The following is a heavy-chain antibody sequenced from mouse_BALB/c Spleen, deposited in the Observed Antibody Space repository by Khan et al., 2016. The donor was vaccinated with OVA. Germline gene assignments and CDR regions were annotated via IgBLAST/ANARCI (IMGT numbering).Heavy chain of an antibody. Sequence: QVQLKQSGPGLVAPSQSLPITCTVSGFSLTDYGVGWIRQPPGKGLEWLGVIWGGGTTHYNSALKSRLSISKDNSKSQAFLKMNSLQTDDTAMYYCAKLLWSHYYAMDYWGQGTSVTVSS. CDR2: IWGGGTT. CDR3: AKLLWSHYYAMDY. CDR1: GFSLTDYG. V-gene: IGHV2-6-5*01. J-gene: IGHJ4*01. D-gene: IGHD1-1*02.